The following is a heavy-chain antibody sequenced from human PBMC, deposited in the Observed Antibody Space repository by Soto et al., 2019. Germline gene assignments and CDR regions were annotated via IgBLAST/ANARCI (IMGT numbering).Heavy chain of an antibody. Sequence: SETLSLTCTVSGGSISSGGYYWSWIRQHPGKGLEWIGYIYYSGSTYYNPSLKSRVTISVDTSKNQFSLKLSSVTAADTAVYYCARGMVRGASYYFDYWGQGTLVTVSS. CDR3: ARGMVRGASYYFDY. CDR2: IYYSGST. CDR1: GGSISSGGYY. V-gene: IGHV4-31*03. J-gene: IGHJ4*02. D-gene: IGHD3-10*01.